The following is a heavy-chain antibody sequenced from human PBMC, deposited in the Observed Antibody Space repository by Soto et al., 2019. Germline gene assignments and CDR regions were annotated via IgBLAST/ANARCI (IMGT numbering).Heavy chain of an antibody. V-gene: IGHV3-23*01. Sequence: PGGSLRLSCAASGFTFSSFAMSWVRQAPGKGLEWVSAMSGSDGRTFYAESVKGRFTISRDNSKNTLSLQMNSLRVEDTALYYCAKESPYCTSSTCRVYYFDSWGQGTLVTVSS. CDR2: MSGSDGRT. J-gene: IGHJ4*02. CDR1: GFTFSSFA. D-gene: IGHD2-2*01. CDR3: AKESPYCTSSTCRVYYFDS.